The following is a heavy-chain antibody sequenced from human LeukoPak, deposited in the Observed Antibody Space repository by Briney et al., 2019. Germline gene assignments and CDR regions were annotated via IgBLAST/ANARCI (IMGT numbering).Heavy chain of an antibody. V-gene: IGHV3-66*02. CDR3: ASAPMTTVTTSDY. D-gene: IGHD4-11*01. Sequence: PGGSLRLSCAASGFTFSDNYMSWVRQAPGKGVEWVSVIYSGGTTYYADSVKGRFTNSRDNSKNTLYLQMTSLKTEYTAVYYCASAPMTTVTTSDYWGQGTLVTVSS. J-gene: IGHJ4*02. CDR1: GFTFSDNY. CDR2: IYSGGTT.